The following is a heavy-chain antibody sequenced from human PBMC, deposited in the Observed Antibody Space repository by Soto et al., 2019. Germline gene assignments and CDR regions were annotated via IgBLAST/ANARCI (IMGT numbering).Heavy chain of an antibody. V-gene: IGHV1-3*01. D-gene: IGHD5-18*01. J-gene: IGHJ3*02. CDR1: GYTFTSYA. Sequence: QVQLVQSGAEVKKPGASVKVSCKASGYTFTSYAMHWVRQAPGQRLEWMGWINADNGNTKYSQKFQGRVTITRDTSASTAYMELSSLRSEDTAVYYCARERGYSYGYDAFDIWGQGTMVTVSS. CDR3: ARERGYSYGYDAFDI. CDR2: INADNGNT.